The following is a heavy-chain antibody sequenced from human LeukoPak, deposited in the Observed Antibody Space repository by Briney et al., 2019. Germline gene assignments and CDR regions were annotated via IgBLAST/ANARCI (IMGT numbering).Heavy chain of an antibody. CDR3: ARGGTYNWFDP. Sequence: ASVKVSCKASGYTVTGYYIHWVRQAPGQGLEWMGWINSNSGGTNYAQKFQGRVTVTRDTSISTTYMELSSLRSDDTAVYFCARGGTYNWFDPWGQGTLVTVSS. J-gene: IGHJ5*02. CDR1: GYTVTGYY. D-gene: IGHD3-16*01. CDR2: INSNSGGT. V-gene: IGHV1-2*02.